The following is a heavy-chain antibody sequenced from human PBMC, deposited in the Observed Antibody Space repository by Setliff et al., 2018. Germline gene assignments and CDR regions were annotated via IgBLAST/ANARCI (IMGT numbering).Heavy chain of an antibody. D-gene: IGHD3-3*01. J-gene: IGHJ6*03. Sequence: SETLSLTCTVSDGSLNSYYWSWIRQPPGKGLEWSGNIYDSGSTNYSPSLTSRVTISLDTSKTQFSLKLSSVTAADTAVYYCARMSGFLYMDVWGKGTTVTVS. CDR2: IYDSGST. CDR1: DGSLNSYY. CDR3: ARMSGFLYMDV. V-gene: IGHV4-59*01.